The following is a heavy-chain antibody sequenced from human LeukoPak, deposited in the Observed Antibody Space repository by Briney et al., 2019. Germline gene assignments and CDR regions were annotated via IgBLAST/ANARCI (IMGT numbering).Heavy chain of an antibody. V-gene: IGHV3-43*01. D-gene: IGHD6-19*01. CDR1: GFTFSSYG. CDR2: ISWDGGST. CDR3: ANSRSGWSAEYFQH. Sequence: PGGSLRLSCAASGFTFSSYGMHWVRQVPGKGLEWVSLISWDGGSTYYADSVRGRFTISRDNSKNSLYLQMNSLRTEDTALYYCANSRSGWSAEYFQHWGQGTLVTVSS. J-gene: IGHJ1*01.